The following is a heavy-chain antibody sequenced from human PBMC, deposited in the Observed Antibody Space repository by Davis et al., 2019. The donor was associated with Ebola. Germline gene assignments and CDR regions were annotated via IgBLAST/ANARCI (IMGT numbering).Heavy chain of an antibody. CDR2: ISSSSSTI. V-gene: IGHV3-48*02. D-gene: IGHD1-26*01. Sequence: GESLKPSCAASGFTFSSYSMNWVRQAPGTGLEWVSYISSSSSTIYYADSVKGRFTISRDNAKNSLYLQMNSLRDEDTAVYYCARDGPVGAILYGMDVWGQGTTVTVSS. J-gene: IGHJ6*02. CDR3: ARDGPVGAILYGMDV. CDR1: GFTFSSYS.